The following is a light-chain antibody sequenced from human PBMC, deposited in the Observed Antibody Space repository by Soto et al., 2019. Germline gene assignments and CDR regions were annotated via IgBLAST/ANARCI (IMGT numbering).Light chain of an antibody. Sequence: EIVMTQSPATLSVSPGERVTLSCRASQSVSSNLAWYQQKPGQAPRLLIYGASTRATGIPASFSGGGSETEFTLTISSLQSEDFAVYYCQQNHNWPPRTFGQGTKVEIK. CDR2: GAS. CDR3: QQNHNWPPRT. CDR1: QSVSSN. V-gene: IGKV3-15*01. J-gene: IGKJ1*01.